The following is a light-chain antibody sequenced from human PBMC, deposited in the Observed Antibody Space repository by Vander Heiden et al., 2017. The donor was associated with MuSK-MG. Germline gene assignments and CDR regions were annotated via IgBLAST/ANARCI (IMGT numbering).Light chain of an antibody. Sequence: SSELTHPPSVPVSPGQAASITFSGDRLGNKYVCWSHQRPGQSPVLVLYTHNTLPSGFPEGFSGSNSGNTATLTICGTLALDEADYYCQAWDSSSVVFGGGTKLSVL. V-gene: IGLV3-1*01. CDR1: RLGNKY. CDR2: THN. J-gene: IGLJ2*01. CDR3: QAWDSSSVV.